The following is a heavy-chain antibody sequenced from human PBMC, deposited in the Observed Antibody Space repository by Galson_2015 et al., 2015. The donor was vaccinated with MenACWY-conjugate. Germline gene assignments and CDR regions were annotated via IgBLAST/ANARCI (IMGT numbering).Heavy chain of an antibody. CDR2: IYHSGST. V-gene: IGHV4-38-2*02. CDR3: AREATGIAAIGTAFDV. Sequence: SETLSLTCIVSGYSISSGYYWGWIRQPPGKGLEWIGSIYHSGSTYYNPSVKSRVTISVDTSKNQFSLKLSSVTAADTAVYHCAREATGIAAIGTAFDVWGQGTTVTVSS. D-gene: IGHD6-13*01. J-gene: IGHJ3*01. CDR1: GYSISSGYY.